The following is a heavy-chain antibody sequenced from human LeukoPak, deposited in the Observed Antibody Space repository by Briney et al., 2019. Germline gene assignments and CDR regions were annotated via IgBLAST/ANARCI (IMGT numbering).Heavy chain of an antibody. Sequence: PGGSLRLSCAASGFTFSTYAMSWVRQAPGKGLEWVSDLRGSGADTYYADSVRGRFTISRDNSKNTLYLQMNSLRAEDTAIYYCAKTSRVNCGYDSPFDSWGQGTLVTVTS. J-gene: IGHJ4*02. D-gene: IGHD5-12*01. V-gene: IGHV3-23*01. CDR3: AKTSRVNCGYDSPFDS. CDR2: LRGSGADT. CDR1: GFTFSTYA.